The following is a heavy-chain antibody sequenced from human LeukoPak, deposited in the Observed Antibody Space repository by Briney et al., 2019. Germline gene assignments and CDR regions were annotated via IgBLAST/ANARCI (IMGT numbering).Heavy chain of an antibody. CDR1: GDSISSSSYS. CDR3: ATLTGSTDY. V-gene: IGHV4-39*01. Sequence: SETLSLTCSVSGDSISSSSYSWCWIRQSPGKGLEWIGNIYYSGNTDSNPSLKSRVTILEDTSKNEFSLKLSSVTAGDTAVYYCATLTGSTDYWGQGNLVTVSS. D-gene: IGHD6-13*01. J-gene: IGHJ4*02. CDR2: IYYSGNT.